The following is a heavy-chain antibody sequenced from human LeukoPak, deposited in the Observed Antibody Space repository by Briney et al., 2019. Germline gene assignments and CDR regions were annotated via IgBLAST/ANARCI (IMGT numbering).Heavy chain of an antibody. CDR1: GFIFSDYG. D-gene: IGHD2-2*01. J-gene: IGHJ6*02. CDR3: ARDWGGKGIAEVPTARQLYYHGMDV. V-gene: IGHV3-33*01. Sequence: PGRSLRLSCAASGFIFSDYGMHWVRQAPGKGLEWVSVIWYDGGNKDYADSVKGRFSISRDNSRKTLYLQMNSLRAEDTAVYFCARDWGGKGIAEVPTARQLYYHGMDVWGQGTTVTVSS. CDR2: IWYDGGNK.